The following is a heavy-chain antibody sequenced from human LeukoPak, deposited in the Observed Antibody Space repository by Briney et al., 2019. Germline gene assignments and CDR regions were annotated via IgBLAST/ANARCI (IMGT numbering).Heavy chain of an antibody. CDR2: IYHGGST. CDR1: AYSISSGYY. Sequence: SETLSLTCTVSAYSISSGYYWGWIRQPPGNGLEWIGRIYHGGSTYYNPSLNSRVTISVDTSKNQFSLKLSSVTAADTAVYYCARETGVWYFDLWGRGTLVTVSS. CDR3: ARETGVWYFDL. J-gene: IGHJ2*01. D-gene: IGHD7-27*01. V-gene: IGHV4-38-2*02.